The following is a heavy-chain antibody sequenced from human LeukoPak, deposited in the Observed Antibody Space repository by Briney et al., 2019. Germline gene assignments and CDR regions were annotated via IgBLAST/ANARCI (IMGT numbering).Heavy chain of an antibody. V-gene: IGHV1-8*01. D-gene: IGHD2-15*01. CDR1: GYTFTSYD. J-gene: IGHJ6*02. CDR2: MNPNSGNT. CDR3: ARHTTPYYGMDV. Sequence: ASVKVSCKASGYTFTSYDINWVRQATGQGLEWMGWMNPNSGNTGYAQKFQGRVTMTRNTSISTAYMELSSLRSEDTAVYYCARHTTPYYGMDVWGQGTTVTVSS.